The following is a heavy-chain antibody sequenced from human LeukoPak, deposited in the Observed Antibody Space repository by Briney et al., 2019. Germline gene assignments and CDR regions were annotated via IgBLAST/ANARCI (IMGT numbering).Heavy chain of an antibody. Sequence: ASVKVSCKASGYTFTNSGISWVRQAPGQGLEWMGWVSAYDGNTNYAQKFQGRLTMTTDRSTSTAYMELRSLRSEDTAMYYCAREGVWYYGSGSLRSFYNYGMDVWGQGTTVTVSS. CDR2: VSAYDGNT. D-gene: IGHD3-10*01. CDR1: GYTFTNSG. J-gene: IGHJ6*02. V-gene: IGHV1-18*01. CDR3: AREGVWYYGSGSLRSFYNYGMDV.